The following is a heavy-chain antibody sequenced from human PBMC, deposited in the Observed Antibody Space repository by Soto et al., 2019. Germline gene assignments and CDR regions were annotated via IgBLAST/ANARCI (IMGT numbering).Heavy chain of an antibody. CDR1: GFSLSTGGEG. D-gene: IGHD4-17*01. Sequence: SGPTLVNPTQTLTLTCTFSGFSLSTGGEGVAWIGQPPGKALEWLALIYWDDDKRYSPSLKRRLAITNDTSKHQVVLIMTNMDPVDTATYYCARIASTVTNHYGYWRQLVPVTACS. V-gene: IGHV2-5*02. CDR3: ARIASTVTNHYGY. CDR2: IYWDDDK. J-gene: IGHJ4*02.